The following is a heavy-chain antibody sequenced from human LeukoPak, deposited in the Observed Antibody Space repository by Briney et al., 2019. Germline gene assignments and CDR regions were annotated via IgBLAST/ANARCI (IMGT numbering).Heavy chain of an antibody. CDR2: ISAYNGNT. CDR1: GYTFTSYG. Sequence: ASVKVSCKASGYTFTSYGISWVRQAPGQGLEWMGWISAYNGNTNYAQKLQGRVTMTTDTSTSTAYMELRSLRAEDTAVYYCAKGRAPSSGWYTYYFDNWGQGTRVTVSS. CDR3: AKGRAPSSGWYTYYFDN. D-gene: IGHD6-19*01. J-gene: IGHJ4*02. V-gene: IGHV1-18*01.